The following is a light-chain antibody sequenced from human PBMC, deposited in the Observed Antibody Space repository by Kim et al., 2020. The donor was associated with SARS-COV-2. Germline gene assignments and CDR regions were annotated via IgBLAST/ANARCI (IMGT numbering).Light chain of an antibody. CDR2: KDS. CDR3: QSADSSGTYYV. CDR1: ALPKEY. J-gene: IGLJ1*01. V-gene: IGLV3-25*03. Sequence: PGQTARITCSGDALPKEYAYWYQQKPGQAPVLVIYKDSERPSGIPERFSGSSSGTTVTLTISGVQAEDEADYYCQSADSSGTYYVFGTGTKVTVL.